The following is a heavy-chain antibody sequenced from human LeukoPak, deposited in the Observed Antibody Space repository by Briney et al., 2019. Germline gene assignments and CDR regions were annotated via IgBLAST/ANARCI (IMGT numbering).Heavy chain of an antibody. J-gene: IGHJ4*02. Sequence: GGSLRLSCAVSGFSVSNNYMNWVRQAPGKGLEWVSLIYSRGGTSYADSVKGRFTISRDSSKNTLFLQMNSLRVEDTAVCYCARDPPGIAASGTYYWGQGTLVTVSS. V-gene: IGHV3-53*01. CDR3: ARDPPGIAASGTYY. CDR1: GFSVSNNY. D-gene: IGHD6-13*01. CDR2: IYSRGGT.